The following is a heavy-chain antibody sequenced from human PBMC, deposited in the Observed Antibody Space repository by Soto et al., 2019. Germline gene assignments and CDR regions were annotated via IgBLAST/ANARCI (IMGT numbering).Heavy chain of an antibody. J-gene: IGHJ4*02. D-gene: IGHD6-6*01. Sequence: SETLSLTCTVPGGSISSSSYYWGWIRQPPGKGLEWIGSIYYSGSTYYNPSLKSRVTISVDTSKNQFSLKLSSVTAADTAVYYCARLDSSLLCLDYWGQGTLVTVSS. CDR1: GGSISSSSYY. CDR3: ARLDSSLLCLDY. CDR2: IYYSGST. V-gene: IGHV4-39*01.